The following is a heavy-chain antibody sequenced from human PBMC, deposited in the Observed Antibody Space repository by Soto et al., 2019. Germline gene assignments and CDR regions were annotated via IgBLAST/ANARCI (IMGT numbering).Heavy chain of an antibody. D-gene: IGHD1-26*01. CDR1: GFTFSHYG. J-gene: IGHJ4*02. V-gene: IGHV3-30*03. Sequence: QVQLVESGGGVVQPGRSLRLSCAASGFTFSHYGIHWVRQAPGKGLEWLAVISYDGSNKHYEDSVKGRFNVSKDNSKNTLYLQMTSLTAEDTAVYFCASYSGKYQGPIDYWGQGTLVTVSS. CDR3: ASYSGKYQGPIDY. CDR2: ISYDGSNK.